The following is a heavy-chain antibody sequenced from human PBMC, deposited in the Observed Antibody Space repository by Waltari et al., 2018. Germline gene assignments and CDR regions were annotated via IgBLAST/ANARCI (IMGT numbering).Heavy chain of an antibody. Sequence: QVQLVESGGGVVQPGMSLRLSCAASGFSLGSFGMHWVRQAPGKWLEWVALIFFGGGDTLYADSVRGRFTISRDNSKNTLYLDINSLRLDDTAIYYCAKDAFGNTYLDHWGQGTLVTVSS. CDR3: AKDAFGNTYLDH. CDR1: GFSLGSFG. D-gene: IGHD3-10*01. J-gene: IGHJ4*02. V-gene: IGHV3-30*19. CDR2: IFFGGGDT.